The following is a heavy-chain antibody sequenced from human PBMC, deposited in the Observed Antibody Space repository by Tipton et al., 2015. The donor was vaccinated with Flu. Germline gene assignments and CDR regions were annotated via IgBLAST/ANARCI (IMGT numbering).Heavy chain of an antibody. Sequence: TLSLTCTVSDGSIRSSSHYWGWIRQPPGRGLEWVGSIYYTGYPYPNPSLKSRLAMSIDTSKNEFSLKLTSVTAADTAVYYCARGSGSATGLTFFLWGQGTLVTVSS. V-gene: IGHV4-39*07. CDR1: DGSIRSSSHY. CDR3: ARGSGSATGLTFFL. CDR2: IYYTGYP. D-gene: IGHD3-10*01. J-gene: IGHJ4*02.